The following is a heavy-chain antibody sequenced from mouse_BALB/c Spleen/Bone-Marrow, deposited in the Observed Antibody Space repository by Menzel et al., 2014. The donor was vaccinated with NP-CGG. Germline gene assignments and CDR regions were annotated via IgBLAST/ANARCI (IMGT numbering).Heavy chain of an antibody. CDR3: TRSYYGNYFDV. Sequence: QVQLKQSGAELVKPGASVKLSCKASGYTFTSYYMYWVKQRPGQGLEWIVEINPSNGGTNFNEKFKSKATLTVDKSSSTAYMQLSSLTSEDSAVYYCTRSYYGNYFDVWGAGTTVTVSS. D-gene: IGHD2-1*01. CDR2: INPSNGGT. CDR1: GYTFTSYY. V-gene: IGHV1S81*02. J-gene: IGHJ1*01.